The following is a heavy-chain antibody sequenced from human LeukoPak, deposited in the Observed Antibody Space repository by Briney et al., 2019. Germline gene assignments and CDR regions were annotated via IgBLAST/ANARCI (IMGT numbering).Heavy chain of an antibody. CDR3: ARSGSGGLD. V-gene: IGHV3-48*02. D-gene: IGHD3-16*01. CDR2: ISSSSSTI. Sequence: GGSLRLSCVASGFTLSLYSMNWVRQAPGKGLGWISYISSSSSTIYYADSVKGRFTISRDNAKNSLYLQMSSLRDEDTAVYYCARSGSGGLDWGQGTLVTVSS. CDR1: GFTLSLYS. J-gene: IGHJ4*02.